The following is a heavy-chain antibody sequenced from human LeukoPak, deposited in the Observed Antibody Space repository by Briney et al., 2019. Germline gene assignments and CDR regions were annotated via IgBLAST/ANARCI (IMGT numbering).Heavy chain of an antibody. D-gene: IGHD6-19*01. V-gene: IGHV1-18*01. J-gene: IGHJ5*02. CDR2: ISAFNGDT. CDR1: GYTFTNYG. Sequence: ASVKVSCKASGYTFTNYGISWVRQAPGQGLEWLGWISAFNGDTKYAQRLQGRVTMTTDTSTSTAHMELRSLRSDDTAVYYCARDPSNTSGWKTWFDPWGQGTLVTVSS. CDR3: ARDPSNTSGWKTWFDP.